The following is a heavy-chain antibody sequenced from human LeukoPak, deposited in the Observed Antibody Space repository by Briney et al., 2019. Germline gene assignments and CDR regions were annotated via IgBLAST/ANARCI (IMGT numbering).Heavy chain of an antibody. CDR2: ISAYNVNT. V-gene: IGHV1-18*01. D-gene: IGHD5-12*01. J-gene: IGHJ6*02. CDR3: ARDADIVATFFSYYYYGMDV. CDR1: GYTFTSYG. Sequence: GASVKVSCKASGYTFTSYGISWVRQAPGQGLEWIGWISAYNVNTNYAQKLQGRVTMTTDTSTSTAYMELRSLRSDDTAVYYCARDADIVATFFSYYYYGMDVWGQGTTVTVSS.